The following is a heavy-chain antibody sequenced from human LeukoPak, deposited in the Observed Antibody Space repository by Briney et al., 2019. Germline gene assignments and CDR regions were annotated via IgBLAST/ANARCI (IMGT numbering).Heavy chain of an antibody. Sequence: SETLSLTCTVSGGSISSYYWSWIRQPPGKGLEWIGYIFYSGSTNYNPSLESRVTISVDTSKNQFSLKLSSVTAADTAVYYCARHSRLSGSLANFDYWGQGTLVTASS. CDR2: IFYSGST. J-gene: IGHJ4*02. V-gene: IGHV4-59*08. D-gene: IGHD1-26*01. CDR3: ARHSRLSGSLANFDY. CDR1: GGSISSYY.